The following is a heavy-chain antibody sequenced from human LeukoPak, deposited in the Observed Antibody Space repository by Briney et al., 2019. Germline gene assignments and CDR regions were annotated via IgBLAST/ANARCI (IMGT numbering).Heavy chain of an antibody. CDR1: GGSFSGYY. Sequence: SETLSLTCAVYGGSFSGYYWSWIRQPPGKGLEWIGEINHSGSTNYNPSLKSRATISVDTSKNQFSLKLSSVTAADTAVYYCARGFYGSGSGFDYWGQGTLVTVSS. CDR2: INHSGST. D-gene: IGHD3-10*01. J-gene: IGHJ4*02. V-gene: IGHV4-34*01. CDR3: ARGFYGSGSGFDY.